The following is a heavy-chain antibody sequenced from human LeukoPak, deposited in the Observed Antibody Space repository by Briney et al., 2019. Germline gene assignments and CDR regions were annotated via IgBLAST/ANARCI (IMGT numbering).Heavy chain of an antibody. J-gene: IGHJ6*03. Sequence: SETLSLTCTVSGGSISSGSYYWSWIRQPAGKGLEWIGSIYTSGSTNYNPSLKSRVTISVDTSKNQFSLKLSSVTAVDTAVYYCARDPSGVVVPAAARARYYYYMDVWGKGTTVTVSS. CDR1: GGSISSGSYY. CDR3: ARDPSGVVVPAAARARYYYYMDV. CDR2: IYTSGST. D-gene: IGHD2-2*01. V-gene: IGHV4-61*02.